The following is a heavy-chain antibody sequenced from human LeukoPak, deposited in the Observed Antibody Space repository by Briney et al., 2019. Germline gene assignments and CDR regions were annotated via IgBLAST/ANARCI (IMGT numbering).Heavy chain of an antibody. CDR2: TRNKANSYTT. Sequence: PGGSLRLSCAASGFTFSDHHMDWVRQAPGKGLEWVGRTRNKANSYTTEYAASVKGRFTISRDDSKNSLYLQMNSLKTEDTAVYYCARGYLERDYWGQGTLVTVSS. D-gene: IGHD1-1*01. CDR1: GFTFSDHH. CDR3: ARGYLERDY. V-gene: IGHV3-72*01. J-gene: IGHJ4*02.